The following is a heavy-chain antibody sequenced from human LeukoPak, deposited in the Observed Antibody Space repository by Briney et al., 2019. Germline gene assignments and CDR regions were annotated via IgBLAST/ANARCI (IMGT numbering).Heavy chain of an antibody. CDR2: ISSSSSYI. D-gene: IGHD3-3*01. CDR3: ARDSDVSYDFWSGYYGWYFDY. Sequence: GGSLRLSCAASGFTFSSYEMNWVRQAPGKGLEWVSSISSSSSYIYYADSVKGRFTISRDNAKNSLYLQMNSLRAEDTAVYYCARDSDVSYDFWSGYYGWYFDYWGQGTLVTVSS. CDR1: GFTFSSYE. V-gene: IGHV3-21*01. J-gene: IGHJ4*02.